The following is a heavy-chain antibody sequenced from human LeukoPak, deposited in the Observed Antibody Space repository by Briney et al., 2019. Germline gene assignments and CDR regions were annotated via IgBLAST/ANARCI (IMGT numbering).Heavy chain of an antibody. D-gene: IGHD6-25*01. V-gene: IGHV3-9*01. CDR3: ARENLAAAADY. J-gene: IGHJ4*02. Sequence: PGGSLRPSCAASGFTFDDYAMHWVRQAPGKGLEWVSGISWNSAGIGYADSVKGRFTISRDNAKNTLYLQMNSLRLEDTAVYYCARENLAAAADYWGQGTVVTVSS. CDR1: GFTFDDYA. CDR2: ISWNSAGI.